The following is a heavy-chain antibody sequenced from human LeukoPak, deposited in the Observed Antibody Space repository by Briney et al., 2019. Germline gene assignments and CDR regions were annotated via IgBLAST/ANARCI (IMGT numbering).Heavy chain of an antibody. CDR2: IKQDGSEK. J-gene: IGHJ6*03. D-gene: IGHD2-2*01. V-gene: IGHV3-7*01. CDR3: ARDGWVPAAYYYYMDV. CDR1: GFTFSSYW. Sequence: GGSLRLSCAAPGFTFSSYWMSWVRQAPGKGLEWVANIKQDGSEKYYVDSVKGRFTISRDNAKNSLYLQMNSLRAEDTAVYYCARDGWVPAAYYYYMDVWGKGTTVTVSS.